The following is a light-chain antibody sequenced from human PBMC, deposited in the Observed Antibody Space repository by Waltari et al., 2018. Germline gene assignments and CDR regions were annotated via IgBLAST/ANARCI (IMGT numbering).Light chain of an antibody. CDR2: DVP. V-gene: IGLV2-8*01. J-gene: IGLJ1*01. CDR1: SSDVGGYNY. CDR3: SSYAGSNKV. Sequence: QSALTQPPSASGSLGQSVTISCTGTSSDVGGYNYVSWYQQHPGKAPKLMIYDVPKRPAGVPDRFSGSKSGNTASLTVSGLQAEDEADYYCSSYAGSNKVFGTGTKVTVL.